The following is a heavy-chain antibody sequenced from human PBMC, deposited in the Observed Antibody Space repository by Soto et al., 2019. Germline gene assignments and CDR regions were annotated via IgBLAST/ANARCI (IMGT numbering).Heavy chain of an antibody. CDR3: ARRSYCSGGSCYIDYYYYYYMDV. CDR2: ISSSSSTI. V-gene: IGHV3-48*01. J-gene: IGHJ6*03. Sequence: GGSLRLSCAASGFTFSSYSMNWVRQAPGKGLEWVSYISSSSSTIYYADSVKGRFTISRDNAKNSLYLQMSSLRAEDTAVYYCARRSYCSGGSCYIDYYYYYYMDVWGKGTTVTVSS. CDR1: GFTFSSYS. D-gene: IGHD2-15*01.